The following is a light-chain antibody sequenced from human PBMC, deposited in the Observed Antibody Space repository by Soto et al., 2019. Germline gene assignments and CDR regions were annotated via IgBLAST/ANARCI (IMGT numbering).Light chain of an antibody. Sequence: EIVLTQSPATLSLSPGERATLSCRASQSVSRSLAWYQQKPGQAPRLLIYDASKRATGIPARFSGSGSGTDFTLTISSPEPEDFAVYYCQQRFHWPGTFGQGTKVEIK. J-gene: IGKJ1*01. CDR2: DAS. V-gene: IGKV3-11*01. CDR1: QSVSRS. CDR3: QQRFHWPGT.